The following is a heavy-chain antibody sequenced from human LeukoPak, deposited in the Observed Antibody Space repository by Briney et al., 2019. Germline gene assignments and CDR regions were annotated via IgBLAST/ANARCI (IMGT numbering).Heavy chain of an antibody. CDR1: GFTFSSYA. J-gene: IGHJ4*02. D-gene: IGHD1-26*01. CDR2: ISSNGGST. V-gene: IGHV3-64*01. CDR3: ARESGADDY. Sequence: PGGSLRLSCAASGFTFSSYAMHWVRQAPGKGLEYVSAISSNGGSTYYANSVKGRFTISRDNSKNTLYLQMGSLRAEDMAVYYCARESGADDYWGQGTLVTVSS.